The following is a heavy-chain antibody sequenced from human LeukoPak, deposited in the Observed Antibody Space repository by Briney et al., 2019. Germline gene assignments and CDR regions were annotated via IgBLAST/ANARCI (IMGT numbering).Heavy chain of an antibody. Sequence: GGSLRLSCAASGFTFSSYAMSWVRQAPGKGLEWVSAISGSGGSTYYADSVKGRFTISRDNSKNTLYLQMNSLRAEDTAVYYCAKDPDIVVVPAAIGKDYWGQGTLVTVSS. V-gene: IGHV3-23*01. CDR3: AKDPDIVVVPAAIGKDY. D-gene: IGHD2-2*02. J-gene: IGHJ4*02. CDR1: GFTFSSYA. CDR2: ISGSGGST.